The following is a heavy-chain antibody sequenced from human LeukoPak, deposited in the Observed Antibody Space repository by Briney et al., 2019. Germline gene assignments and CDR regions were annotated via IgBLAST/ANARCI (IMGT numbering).Heavy chain of an antibody. Sequence: QPGGSLRLSCAASGFTFSNYWMHWVRQAPGKGLVWVSRINSDGSTTSYADSVKGRFTISRDNAMNTLYLQMDSLRAEDTAVYYCARGNYYSMDVWGQGTTVTVSS. CDR2: INSDGSTT. J-gene: IGHJ6*02. V-gene: IGHV3-74*01. CDR1: GFTFSNYW. CDR3: ARGNYYSMDV.